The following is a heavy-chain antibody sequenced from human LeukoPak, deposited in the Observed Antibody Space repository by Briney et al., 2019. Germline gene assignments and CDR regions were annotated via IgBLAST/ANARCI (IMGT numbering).Heavy chain of an antibody. Sequence: GGSLRLSCAASGFTFSESWMTWVRQAPGKGLEWVSYISNSGSTIYDADSVKGRFTISRDNAKNSLYLQMNTLRAEDTAVYYCARQHRYCSGGSCYPRVGWFDPWGQGTLVTVSS. CDR2: ISNSGSTI. V-gene: IGHV3-11*01. J-gene: IGHJ5*02. CDR3: ARQHRYCSGGSCYPRVGWFDP. D-gene: IGHD2-15*01. CDR1: GFTFSESW.